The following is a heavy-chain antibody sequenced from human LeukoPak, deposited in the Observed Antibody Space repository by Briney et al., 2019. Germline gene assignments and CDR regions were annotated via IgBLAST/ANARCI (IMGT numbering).Heavy chain of an antibody. CDR3: ARGRWMGAGSPSWTDVFDI. D-gene: IGHD1-26*01. CDR1: GFILSDYA. CDR2: VSGRGDST. V-gene: IGHV3-23*01. Sequence: PGGSLRLSCAASGFILSDYAMNWVRQAPGKGLEWVSVVSGRGDSTYYPGSVKGRFTISRDNSKNTLYLQMSGLSVDDSAVYYCARGRWMGAGSPSWTDVFDIWGQGTVVTVSS. J-gene: IGHJ3*02.